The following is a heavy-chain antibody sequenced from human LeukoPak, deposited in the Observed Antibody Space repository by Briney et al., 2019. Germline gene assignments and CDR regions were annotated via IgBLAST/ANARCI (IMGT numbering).Heavy chain of an antibody. CDR3: ARDRGGDYSLDY. J-gene: IGHJ4*02. CDR1: GFTFSSYA. CDR2: ISYDGSNK. V-gene: IGHV3-30-3*01. D-gene: IGHD4-17*01. Sequence: PGGSLRLSCAASGFTFSSYAMHWVRQAPGKGLEWMAVISYDGSNKYYADSVKGRFTISRDNSKNTLYLQMNSLRAEDTAVYYCARDRGGDYSLDYWGQGTLVTVSS.